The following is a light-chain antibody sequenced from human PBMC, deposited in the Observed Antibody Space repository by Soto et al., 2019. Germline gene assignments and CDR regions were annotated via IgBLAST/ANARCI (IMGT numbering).Light chain of an antibody. CDR1: QSVISSY. CDR3: QQYGSSLWT. CDR2: GAS. V-gene: IGKV3-20*01. Sequence: ELVLTQSPGTLSLSPGERDTHSCRAIQSVISSYLAWYQQKPGQAPRLLIYGASSRATGIPDRFSGSGSGTDFTLTISRLEPEDFAVYYCQQYGSSLWTFGQGTKVDIK. J-gene: IGKJ1*01.